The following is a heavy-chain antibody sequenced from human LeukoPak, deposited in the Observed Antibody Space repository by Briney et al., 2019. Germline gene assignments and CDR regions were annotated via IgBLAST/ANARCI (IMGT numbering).Heavy chain of an antibody. CDR2: INPNSGGT. CDR1: GYTFTGYY. V-gene: IGHV1-2*02. D-gene: IGHD3-22*01. Sequence: ASVKVSCTASGYTFTGYYMHWVRQAPGQGLEWMGWINPNSGGTNYAQKFQGRVTMTRDTSISTAYMELSRLRSDDTAVYYCAIIRHYYDSSGYYYESAFDIWGQGTMVTVSS. CDR3: AIIRHYYDSSGYYYESAFDI. J-gene: IGHJ3*02.